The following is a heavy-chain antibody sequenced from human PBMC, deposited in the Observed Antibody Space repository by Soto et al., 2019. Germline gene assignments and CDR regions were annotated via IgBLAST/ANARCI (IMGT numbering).Heavy chain of an antibody. J-gene: IGHJ3*02. CDR1: GLTFSSHW. CDR2: IDSDGSHT. V-gene: IGHV3-74*01. D-gene: IGHD2-21*01. CDR3: ARGVRGAYGLDI. Sequence: EVQLVESGGGLVQPGGSLRLSCAASGLTFSSHWMHWVRQAPGKGLVWVSRIDSDGSHTNYADSVKGRFTISRDNAKNTVYLQMNSLRVEETAVYYCARGVRGAYGLDIWGQGTMVTVSS.